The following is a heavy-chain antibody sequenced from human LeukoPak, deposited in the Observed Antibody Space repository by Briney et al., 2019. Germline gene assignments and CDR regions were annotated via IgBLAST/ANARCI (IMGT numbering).Heavy chain of an antibody. Sequence: PGGSLRLSCAASGFTFSNYNMNWVRRAPGKGREWVSSISSSSSYIYYADSVKGRFTISRDNANNSLYLQMNSLRAEDTTVYYCARGDSGGMDYWGQGTLVTVSS. CDR2: ISSSSSYI. CDR1: GFTFSNYN. V-gene: IGHV3-21*01. D-gene: IGHD3-16*01. CDR3: ARGDSGGMDY. J-gene: IGHJ4*02.